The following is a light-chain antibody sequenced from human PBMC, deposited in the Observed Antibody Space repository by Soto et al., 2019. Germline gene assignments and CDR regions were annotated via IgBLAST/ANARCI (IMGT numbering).Light chain of an antibody. J-gene: IGKJ1*01. CDR2: AGS. CDR3: QQYNDWPRT. V-gene: IGKV3-15*01. Sequence: EIVMTQSPATLSVSPGEGATLSCRASQSVGSNLAWYLQIPGQAPRLVMYAGSTRASGVPARFSGRGSGTEFTLTINSLQSEDFAVYFCQQYNDWPRTFGQGTKVEIK. CDR1: QSVGSN.